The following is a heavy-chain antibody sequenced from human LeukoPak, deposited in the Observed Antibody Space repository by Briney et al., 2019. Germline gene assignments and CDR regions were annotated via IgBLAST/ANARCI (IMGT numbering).Heavy chain of an antibody. D-gene: IGHD3-3*01. J-gene: IGHJ6*02. CDR1: GGTFSSYA. V-gene: IGHV1-69*04. CDR2: IIPILGIA. CDR3: ARSRFWSGYHHYYYGMDV. Sequence: SVKVSCKASGGTFSSYAISWVRQAPGQGLEWMGRIIPILGIANYAQKFQGRVTITADKSTSTAYMELSSLRSEDKAVYYCARSRFWSGYHHYYYGMDVWGQGTTVTVSS.